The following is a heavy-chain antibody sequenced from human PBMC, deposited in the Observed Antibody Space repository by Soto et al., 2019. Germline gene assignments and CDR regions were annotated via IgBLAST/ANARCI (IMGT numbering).Heavy chain of an antibody. CDR1: GFTFCSYD. V-gene: IGHV3-13*04. CDR3: ARGEYYYDSSGYYSAFDI. CDR2: IGTAGDT. Sequence: PGGSLRLSCAASGFTFCSYDMHWVRQATGKGLEWVSAIGTAGDTYYPGSVKGRFTISRENAKNSLYLQMNSLRAGDTAVYYCARGEYYYDSSGYYSAFDIWGQGTMVTVSS. J-gene: IGHJ3*02. D-gene: IGHD3-22*01.